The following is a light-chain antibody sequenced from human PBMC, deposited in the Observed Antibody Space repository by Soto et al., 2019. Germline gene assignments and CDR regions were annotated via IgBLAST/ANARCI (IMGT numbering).Light chain of an antibody. V-gene: IGKV1-39*01. J-gene: IGKJ4*01. Sequence: DMQMPQSPTSLPASVVDRVSGGCQASQDISNYLNWYQQKPGKAPNLLISAASSLQSGVPSRFSGSGSGRDFTLTITSLQPEDSATYYCQQSYTTPLTFGGGTKVDIK. CDR3: QQSYTTPLT. CDR1: QDISNY. CDR2: AAS.